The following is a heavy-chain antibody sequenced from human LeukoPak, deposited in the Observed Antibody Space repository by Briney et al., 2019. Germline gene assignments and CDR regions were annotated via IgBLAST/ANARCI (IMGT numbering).Heavy chain of an antibody. CDR2: ISYDGSNK. V-gene: IGHV3-30*04. D-gene: IGHD3-22*01. J-gene: IGHJ4*02. CDR1: GFTFSSYA. Sequence: PGRSLRLSCAASGFTFSSYAMHWVRQAPGKGLEWVAVISYDGSNKYYANPVKGRFTISRDNSKNTLYLQMNSLRAEDTAVYYCARDLRPSLMWLLFDYWGQGTLVTVPS. CDR3: ARDLRPSLMWLLFDY.